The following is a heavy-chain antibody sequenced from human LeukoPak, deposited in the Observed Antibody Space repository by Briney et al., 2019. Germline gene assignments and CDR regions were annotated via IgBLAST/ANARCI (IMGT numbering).Heavy chain of an antibody. CDR1: GFTFSSYS. D-gene: IGHD2-15*01. CDR3: ARGYCSGGSCYFNTFDY. CDR2: ISSSSSYI. J-gene: IGHJ4*02. Sequence: PGGSLRLSCAASGFTFSSYSMNWVRQAPGKGLVWVSSISSSSSYIYYADSVKGRFTISRDNAKNSLYLQMNSLRAEDTAVYYCARGYCSGGSCYFNTFDYWGQGTLVTVSS. V-gene: IGHV3-21*01.